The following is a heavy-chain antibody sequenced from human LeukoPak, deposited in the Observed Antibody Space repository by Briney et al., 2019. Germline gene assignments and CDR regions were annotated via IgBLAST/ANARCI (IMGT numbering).Heavy chain of an antibody. CDR3: ARHRGSSGWYDFDY. D-gene: IGHD6-19*01. V-gene: IGHV4-39*01. CDR2: IYYSGST. CDR1: GGSINSSNYY. J-gene: IGHJ4*02. Sequence: PSETLSLTCTVSGGSINSSNYYWGWIRQPPGKGLEWIGGIYYSGSTYYNPSLKSRVSISVDTSKDQFSLKLSSVTAADTAVYYCARHRGSSGWYDFDYWGQGTLVTVSS.